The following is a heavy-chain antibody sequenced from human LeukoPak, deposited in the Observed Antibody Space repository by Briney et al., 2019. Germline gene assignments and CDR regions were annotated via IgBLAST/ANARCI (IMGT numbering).Heavy chain of an antibody. CDR2: ISSSSSYI. CDR3: ARAGIAAAGWDY. V-gene: IGHV3-21*01. CDR1: GFTFSSYS. J-gene: IGHJ4*02. D-gene: IGHD6-13*01. Sequence: GGSLRLSCAASGFTFSSYSMNWVRQAPGKGLEWVSSISSSSSYIYYADSVKGRFTISRDNAKNSLYLQMNSLRAEDTAVYYCARAGIAAAGWDYGARGPRVTVS.